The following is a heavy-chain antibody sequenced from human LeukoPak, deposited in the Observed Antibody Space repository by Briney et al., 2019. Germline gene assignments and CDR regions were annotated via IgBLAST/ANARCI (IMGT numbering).Heavy chain of an antibody. CDR2: ISYDGSNK. CDR1: GFTFSNYG. CDR3: ARDAQYSSSWWDLDY. D-gene: IGHD6-13*01. V-gene: IGHV3-30*03. Sequence: GGSLRLSCAASGFTFSNYGMSWVRQAPGKGLEWVAVISYDGSNKYYADSVKGRFTISRDNSKNTLYLQMNSLRAEDTAVYYCARDAQYSSSWWDLDYWGQGTLVTVSS. J-gene: IGHJ4*02.